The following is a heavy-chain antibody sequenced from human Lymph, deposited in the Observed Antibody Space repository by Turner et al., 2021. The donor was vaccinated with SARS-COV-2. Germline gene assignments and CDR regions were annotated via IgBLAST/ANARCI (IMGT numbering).Heavy chain of an antibody. Sequence: QVQLVESGGGVVQPGRSLRLSCAESGFTFSSYGRHWVRRAPGNGVEWVAFMWYDGSNKYYADSVKCRFTISRDNSKNSLYLQMISLRAEGTAVYYGARGERYNGYDLRYYYSMDVWGQGTTVTVSS. V-gene: IGHV3-33*01. CDR3: ARGERYNGYDLRYYYSMDV. CDR1: GFTFSSYG. J-gene: IGHJ6*02. D-gene: IGHD5-12*01. CDR2: MWYDGSNK.